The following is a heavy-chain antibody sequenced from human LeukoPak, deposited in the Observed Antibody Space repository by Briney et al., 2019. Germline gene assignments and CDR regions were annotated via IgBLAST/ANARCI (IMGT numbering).Heavy chain of an antibody. J-gene: IGHJ5*02. D-gene: IGHD6-13*01. Sequence: SETLSLTCAVYGGSFSGYYWSWIRQPPGKGLEWIGEINHSGSTNYNPSLKSRVTISVDTSKNQFSLKLSPVTAADTAVYYCARVESSSSWYLNWFDPWGQGTLVTVSS. CDR3: ARVESSSSWYLNWFDP. CDR1: GGSFSGYY. CDR2: INHSGST. V-gene: IGHV4-34*01.